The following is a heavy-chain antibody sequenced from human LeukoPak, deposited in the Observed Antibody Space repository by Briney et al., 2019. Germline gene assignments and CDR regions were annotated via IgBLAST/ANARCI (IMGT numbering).Heavy chain of an antibody. CDR1: GGSISSSSYY. D-gene: IGHD5-18*01. CDR3: ATVQLWSYFDY. V-gene: IGHV4-39*01. J-gene: IGHJ4*02. Sequence: SETLSLTCTVSGGSISSSSYYWGWIRQPPGKGLEWIGSIYYSGSTYYNPSLKSRVTISVDTSKNQSSLKLSSVTAADTAVYYCATVQLWSYFDYWGQGTLVTVSS. CDR2: IYYSGST.